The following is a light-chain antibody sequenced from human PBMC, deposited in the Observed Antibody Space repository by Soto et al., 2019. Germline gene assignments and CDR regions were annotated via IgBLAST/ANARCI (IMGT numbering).Light chain of an antibody. CDR1: QSVSSN. V-gene: IGKV3-15*01. CDR3: QQYNNWPRT. Sequence: EIVMTQSPATLSVSPGERATLSCRASQSVSSNLAWYPQKPGQAPRLLIYGASTRATGIPARFSGNGSGTEFTLNLSSLQSEDFAVYYCQQYNNWPRTFGQGTKVEIK. CDR2: GAS. J-gene: IGKJ1*01.